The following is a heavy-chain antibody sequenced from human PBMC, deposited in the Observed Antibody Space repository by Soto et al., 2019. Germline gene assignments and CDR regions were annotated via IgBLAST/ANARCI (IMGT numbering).Heavy chain of an antibody. J-gene: IGHJ4*02. CDR3: AKDQTLVTPYFDY. V-gene: IGHV3-23*01. D-gene: IGHD6-13*01. CDR2: ISDTGGST. Sequence: EVQLLESGGGLVQPGGSLRLSCAASGFTFSTYAMSWVRQAPGKGLEWVSAISDTGGSTYYADSVRGRFTISRDNSKNTLYLQMNSLRAEDTAVYYCAKDQTLVTPYFDYWGQGTLVTVSS. CDR1: GFTFSTYA.